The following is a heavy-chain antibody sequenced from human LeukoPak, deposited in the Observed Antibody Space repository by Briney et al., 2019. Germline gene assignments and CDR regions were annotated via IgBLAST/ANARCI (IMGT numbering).Heavy chain of an antibody. D-gene: IGHD6-13*01. V-gene: IGHV1-2*02. CDR1: GYTFTGYY. CDR3: ARDDIGDSSSWSYDY. CDR2: INPNSGGT. J-gene: IGHJ4*02. Sequence: ASVKVSRKASGYTFTGYYMHWVRQAPGQGLEWMGWINPNSGGTNYAQKFQGRVTMTRDTSISTAYMELSRLRSDDTAVYYCARDDIGDSSSWSYDYWGQGTLVTVSS.